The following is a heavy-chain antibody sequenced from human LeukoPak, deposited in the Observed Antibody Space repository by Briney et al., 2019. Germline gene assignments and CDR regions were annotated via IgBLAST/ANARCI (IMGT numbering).Heavy chain of an antibody. CDR2: INHSGST. Sequence: SETLSLTCAVYGGSFSGYYWSWIRQPPGKGLEWIGEINHSGSTNYNPSLKSRVSLSVDTSKDQFSLKLSSVTAADTAVYYCARHGPRRVVPAATSAFDIWGQGTMVTVSS. CDR3: ARHGPRRVVPAATSAFDI. D-gene: IGHD2-2*01. CDR1: GGSFSGYY. V-gene: IGHV4-34*01. J-gene: IGHJ3*02.